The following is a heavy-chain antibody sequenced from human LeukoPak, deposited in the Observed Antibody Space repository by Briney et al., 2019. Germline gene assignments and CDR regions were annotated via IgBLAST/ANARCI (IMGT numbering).Heavy chain of an antibody. V-gene: IGHV4-34*01. CDR2: INHSGST. Sequence: PSETLSLTCAVYGGSFSGYYWSWIRQPPGKGLEWIGEINHSGSTNYNPSLKSRVTISVDTSKNQFSLKLSSVAAADTAVYYCVRSYDFWSGYDYWGQGTLVTASS. CDR1: GGSFSGYY. CDR3: VRSYDFWSGYDY. J-gene: IGHJ4*02. D-gene: IGHD3-3*01.